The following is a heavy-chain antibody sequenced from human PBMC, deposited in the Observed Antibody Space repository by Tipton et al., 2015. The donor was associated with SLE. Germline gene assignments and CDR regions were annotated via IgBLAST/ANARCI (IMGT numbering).Heavy chain of an antibody. CDR2: INSDGSST. V-gene: IGHV3-74*01. D-gene: IGHD4-11*01. CDR1: GFTFSSYW. J-gene: IGHJ4*02. Sequence: GSLRFSCAASGFTFSSYWMHWVRQAPGKGLVWVSRINSDGSSTSYADSVKGRFTISRDNAKNTLYLQMNSLRAEDTAVYYCAKSWKTVGHPPDYWGQGTLVTVSS. CDR3: AKSWKTVGHPPDY.